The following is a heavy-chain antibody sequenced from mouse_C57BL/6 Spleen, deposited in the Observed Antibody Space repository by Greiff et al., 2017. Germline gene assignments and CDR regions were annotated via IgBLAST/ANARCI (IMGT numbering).Heavy chain of an antibody. CDR1: GYTFTSYW. J-gene: IGHJ4*01. V-gene: IGHV1-52*01. CDR3: AREGPNYYGSSYGYAMDY. D-gene: IGHD1-1*01. Sequence: QVQLQQPGAELVRPGSSVKLSCKASGYTFTSYWMHWVKQRPIQGLEWIGNIDPSDSETHYNQKFKDKATLTVDKSSSTAYMQLSSLTSEDAAVYYCAREGPNYYGSSYGYAMDYWGQGTSVTVSS. CDR2: IDPSDSET.